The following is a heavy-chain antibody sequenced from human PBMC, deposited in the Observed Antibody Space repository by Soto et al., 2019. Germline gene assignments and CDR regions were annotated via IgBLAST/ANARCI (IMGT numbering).Heavy chain of an antibody. Sequence: SETLSLTCTVSGGSISSYYWSWIRQPPGKGLEWIGYIHYSGSTNYNPSPKSRVTISVDTSKNQFSLKLSSVTAADTAVYYCASHSSSWYSGKGPHYYGMDVWGQGTTVTVSS. CDR2: IHYSGST. J-gene: IGHJ6*02. V-gene: IGHV4-59*01. CDR1: GGSISSYY. CDR3: ASHSSSWYSGKGPHYYGMDV. D-gene: IGHD6-13*01.